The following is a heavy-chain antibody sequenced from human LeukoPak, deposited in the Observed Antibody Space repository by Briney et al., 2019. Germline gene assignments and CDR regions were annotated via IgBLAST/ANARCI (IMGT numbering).Heavy chain of an antibody. D-gene: IGHD3-16*01. Sequence: SETLSLTCTVSGGSISSYYWSWIRQPPGKGLEWIGYIYYSGSTNYNPSLKSRVTISVDTSKNQFSLKLSSVTAADTAVYYCARLSYDYVWGSLFDPWGQGTLVTVSS. CDR3: ARLSYDYVWGSLFDP. V-gene: IGHV4-59*08. CDR1: GGSISSYY. J-gene: IGHJ5*02. CDR2: IYYSGST.